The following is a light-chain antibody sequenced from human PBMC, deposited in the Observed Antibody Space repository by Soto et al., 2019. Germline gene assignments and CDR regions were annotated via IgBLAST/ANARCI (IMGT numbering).Light chain of an antibody. CDR2: EVN. CDR3: SSYAGSNNV. CDR1: SSDVGGYNY. J-gene: IGLJ6*01. Sequence: QSALTQPPSASGSPGQSVAISCTGTSSDVGGYNYVSWYQQHPGKAPKLMIYEVNKRPSGVPNRFSGSKSGNTASLTVSGLQAEDEADYYCSSYAGSNNVFGTGTKQTVL. V-gene: IGLV2-8*01.